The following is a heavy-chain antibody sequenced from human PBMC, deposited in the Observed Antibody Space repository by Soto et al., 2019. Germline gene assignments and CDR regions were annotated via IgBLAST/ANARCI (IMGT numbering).Heavy chain of an antibody. V-gene: IGHV4-39*01. Sequence: SETLYLTCTVSGGSISNNSYYWGWIRQPPGKGLEWIGSIYYSGSTYYNSSLKSRVTISVDTSKNQFSLKLSSVTAADTAVYYCARHEGIVIVPFFDYWGHGTLVTVSS. CDR2: IYYSGST. CDR1: GGSISNNSYY. J-gene: IGHJ4*01. CDR3: ARHEGIVIVPFFDY. D-gene: IGHD2-2*01.